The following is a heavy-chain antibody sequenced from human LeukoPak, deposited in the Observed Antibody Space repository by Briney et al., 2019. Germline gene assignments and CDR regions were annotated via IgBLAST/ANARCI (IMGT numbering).Heavy chain of an antibody. Sequence: TSETLSLTCTVSGGSISSYYWSWIRQPDGKGLEWIGRIYTSGSTNYNPSLKSRVTISVDKSKNQFSLKLRSVTAADTAVYYCASCSALSTSAAEYFQQWGQGTQVTVSS. CDR1: GGSISSYY. D-gene: IGHD2-15*01. CDR2: IYTSGST. CDR3: ASCSALSTSAAEYFQQ. V-gene: IGHV4-4*07. J-gene: IGHJ1*01.